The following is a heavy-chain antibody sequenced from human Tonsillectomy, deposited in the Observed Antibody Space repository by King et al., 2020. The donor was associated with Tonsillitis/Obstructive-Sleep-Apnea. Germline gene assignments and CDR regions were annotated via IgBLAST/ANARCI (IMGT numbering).Heavy chain of an antibody. CDR1: GGSFSGYY. V-gene: IGHV4-34*01. D-gene: IGHD3-10*01. CDR3: ARGPLNSYGSGSYRGDY. CDR2: INHSGST. Sequence: VQLQQWGAGLLKPSETLSLTCAVYGGSFSGYYWSWIRQPPGKGLEWIGEINHSGSTNYNPSLKSRVTISVDTSKNQFSLKLSSVTAADTAVYYCARGPLNSYGSGSYRGDYWGQGTLVTVSS. J-gene: IGHJ4*02.